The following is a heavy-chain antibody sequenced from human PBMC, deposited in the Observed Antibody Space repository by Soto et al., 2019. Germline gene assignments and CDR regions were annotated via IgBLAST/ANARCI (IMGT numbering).Heavy chain of an antibody. CDR3: GTNVDY. D-gene: IGHD1-7*01. Sequence: GGSLRLSCAASGFTFSSYAMHWVRQAPGKGLEWVAVISYDGSNKYYADSVKGRFTISRDNSKNTLYLQMNSLRAEDTAVYYCGTNVDYWGQGTLVTVSS. V-gene: IGHV3-30*04. CDR1: GFTFSSYA. CDR2: ISYDGSNK. J-gene: IGHJ4*02.